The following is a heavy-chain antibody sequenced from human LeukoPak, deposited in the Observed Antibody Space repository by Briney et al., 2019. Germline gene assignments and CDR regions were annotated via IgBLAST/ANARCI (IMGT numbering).Heavy chain of an antibody. CDR2: FSGTSGNI. CDR1: GLTFSSSV. J-gene: IGHJ4*02. D-gene: IGHD3-10*01. CDR3: AKREARSFEF. Sequence: GGSLRLSCVASGLTFSSSVMSWVRQAPGKGLEWVSTFSGTSGNIYYVDSVKGRFTISRDNSKNTLYLQMNSLRAEDTALYYCAKREARSFEFWGQGTLVTVSS. V-gene: IGHV3-23*01.